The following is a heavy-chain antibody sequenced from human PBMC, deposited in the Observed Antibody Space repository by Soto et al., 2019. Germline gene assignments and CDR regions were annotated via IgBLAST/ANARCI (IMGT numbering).Heavy chain of an antibody. CDR1: GYTFSSYH. CDR3: ARARGISFGYNYFDH. D-gene: IGHD5-18*01. J-gene: IGHJ5*02. CDR2: INPFYGET. Sequence: QVHLVHSGAEVTKPGASVKVSCQASGYTFSSYHMHWVRQAPGQGLEWMGVINPFYGETRYAQKFRGRVTMTRDTSTSTVYMELSSLRSEDTAVYYCARARGISFGYNYFDHWGQGTLVTVSS. V-gene: IGHV1-46*01.